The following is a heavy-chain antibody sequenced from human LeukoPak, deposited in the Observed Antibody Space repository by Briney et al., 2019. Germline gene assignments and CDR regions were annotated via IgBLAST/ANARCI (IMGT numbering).Heavy chain of an antibody. CDR2: INPNSGGT. CDR3: ARAILKPVGANAAFDL. J-gene: IGHJ3*01. Sequence: GASVKVSCKASGYTFTGYYMHWVRQAPGQGLEWMGRINPNSGGTNYAQKFQGRVTMTRDTSISTAYMELSRLRSDDTAVYYCARAILKPVGANAAFDLWGQGTMVTVSS. V-gene: IGHV1-2*06. CDR1: GYTFTGYY. D-gene: IGHD1-26*01.